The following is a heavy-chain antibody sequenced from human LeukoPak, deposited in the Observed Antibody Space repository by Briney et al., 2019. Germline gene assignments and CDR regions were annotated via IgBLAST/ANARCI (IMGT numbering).Heavy chain of an antibody. CDR1: GFTFSSYE. CDR2: ISSSGSTI. D-gene: IGHD3-22*01. J-gene: IGHJ6*04. V-gene: IGHV3-48*03. CDR3: ASAYRVTMNEMGSDV. Sequence: GGSLRLSCAASGFTFSSYEMNWVRQAPGKGLEWVSYISSSGSTIYYADSVKGRFTISRDNAKNSLYLQMNSLRAEDTAVYYCASAYRVTMNEMGSDVWGKGTTVTVSS.